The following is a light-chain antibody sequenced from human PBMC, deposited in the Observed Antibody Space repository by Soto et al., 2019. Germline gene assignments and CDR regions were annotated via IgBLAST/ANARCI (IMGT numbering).Light chain of an antibody. CDR2: GNS. CDR1: SSNIGAGCD. J-gene: IGLJ2*01. V-gene: IGLV1-40*01. CDR3: QSYDSSLSGLL. Sequence: QLVLTQPPSVSGAPGQRVTISCTGSSSNIGAGCDVHWYQQLPGTAPKLLIYGNSNRPSGVPDRFSGSKSGTSASLAITGLQAEDEADYYCQSYDSSLSGLLFGGGTKVTVL.